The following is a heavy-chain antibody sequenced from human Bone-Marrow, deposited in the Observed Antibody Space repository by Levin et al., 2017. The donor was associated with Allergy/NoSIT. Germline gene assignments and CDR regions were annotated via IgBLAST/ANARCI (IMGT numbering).Heavy chain of an antibody. V-gene: IGHV3-21*01. CDR3: ERDSDSFGYDSFDWFDP. CDR2: ISSTSRFI. Sequence: PGGSLRLSCAASGFSFSTYSMNWVRQAPGKGLEWVSSISSTSRFIYYADSVQGRFTISRDNAQNSLYPHMNSLRAEDTAVYYGERDSDSFGYDSFDWFDPWGQGTLVTVSS. D-gene: IGHD5-12*01. J-gene: IGHJ5*02. CDR1: GFSFSTYS.